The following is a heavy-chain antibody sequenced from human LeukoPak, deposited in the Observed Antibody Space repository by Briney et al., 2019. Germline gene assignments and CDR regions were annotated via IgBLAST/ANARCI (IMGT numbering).Heavy chain of an antibody. CDR2: ISSSSSYI. V-gene: IGHV3-21*01. CDR1: GFTFSSYS. J-gene: IGHJ5*02. D-gene: IGHD3-10*01. CDR3: ASSGHWFGELKS. Sequence: PGGSLRLSCAASGFTFSSYSMNWVRQAPGKGLEWVSSISSSSSYIYYADSVKGRFTISRDNAKNTLYLQMNSLRAEDTAVYYCASSGHWFGELKSWGQGTLVTVSS.